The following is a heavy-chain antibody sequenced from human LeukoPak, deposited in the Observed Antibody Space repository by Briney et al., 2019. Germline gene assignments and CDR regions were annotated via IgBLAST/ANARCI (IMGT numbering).Heavy chain of an antibody. CDR1: GFTFSDYA. V-gene: IGHV3-7*05. CDR3: ARDVEGGTFDI. D-gene: IGHD3-16*01. Sequence: GGSLRLSCAASGFTFSDYAMHWVRQAPGRGLEWVANIDQSGGRNNYVDSVKGRFTISRDNAKNSLFLEMSSLRADDTAVYFCARDVEGGTFDIWGQGTTVTVSS. CDR2: IDQSGGRN. J-gene: IGHJ3*02.